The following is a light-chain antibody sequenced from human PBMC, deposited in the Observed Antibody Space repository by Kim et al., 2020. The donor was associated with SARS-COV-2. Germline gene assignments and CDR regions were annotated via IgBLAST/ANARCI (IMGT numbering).Light chain of an antibody. CDR3: QQPNTFPFT. CDR2: AAS. V-gene: IGKV1-12*01. J-gene: IGKJ3*01. CDR1: QDISTW. Sequence: ASVGDRVTITCRASQDISTWLAWYQQKPGKAPKVLIYAASSLHSGVPSRFSGSGSGTEFTLTINSLQPEDSATYYCQQPNTFPFTFGPGTKVDIK.